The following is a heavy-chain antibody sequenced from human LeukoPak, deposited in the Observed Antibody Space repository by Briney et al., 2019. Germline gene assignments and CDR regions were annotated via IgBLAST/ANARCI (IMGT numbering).Heavy chain of an antibody. CDR1: GFTVSSNC. D-gene: IGHD7-27*01. J-gene: IGHJ5*02. V-gene: IGHV3-66*01. CDR3: ARELVTNWVSFYVPT. CDR2: ICSGGST. Sequence: GGSLRLSCAASGFTVSSNCMSWVRQAPGKGLEWVSVICSGGSTKYADSVKGRFTISRDNSKNTLYLQINSLRAEDTAVYYCARELVTNWVSFYVPTWGQGTLVTVSS.